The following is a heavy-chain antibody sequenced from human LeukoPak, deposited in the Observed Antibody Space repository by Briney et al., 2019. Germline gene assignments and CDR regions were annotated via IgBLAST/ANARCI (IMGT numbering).Heavy chain of an antibody. D-gene: IGHD3-9*01. J-gene: IGHJ4*02. Sequence: ASVKVSCKVSGYTLTELSMHWVRQAPGKGLEWMGGFDPEDGETIYAQKFQGRVTMTGDTSTDTAYMELSSLRSEDTAVYYCATEDILTGYSPFDYWGQGTLVTVSS. CDR2: FDPEDGET. V-gene: IGHV1-24*01. CDR3: ATEDILTGYSPFDY. CDR1: GYTLTELS.